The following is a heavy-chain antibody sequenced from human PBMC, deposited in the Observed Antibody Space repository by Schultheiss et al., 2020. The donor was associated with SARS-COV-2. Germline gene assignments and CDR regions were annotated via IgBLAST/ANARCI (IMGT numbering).Heavy chain of an antibody. Sequence: GGSLRLSCAASGFTFSSYSMNWVRQAPGKGLEWVSSISSSSSYIYYADSVKGRFTISRDNAKNSLYLQMNSLRAEDTAVYYCAKDYSNQYYYYYYMDVWGKGTTVTVSS. D-gene: IGHD4-11*01. J-gene: IGHJ6*03. CDR3: AKDYSNQYYYYYYMDV. CDR1: GFTFSSYS. V-gene: IGHV3-21*01. CDR2: ISSSSSYI.